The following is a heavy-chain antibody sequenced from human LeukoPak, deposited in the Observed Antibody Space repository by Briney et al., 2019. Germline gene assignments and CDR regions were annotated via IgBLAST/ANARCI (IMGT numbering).Heavy chain of an antibody. CDR3: AISLVRGFTPFHLGH. D-gene: IGHD3-10*01. J-gene: IGHJ4*02. V-gene: IGHV1-24*01. Sequence: ASLKVSCKVSGYSLSEFSFHWVRQVPGKGLEWMGGLDPEDDEALPAQKFRGRVTVTQDTSTDTVYIDLSSLRSEDAAVYYCAISLVRGFTPFHLGHWGQETVVGV. CDR2: LDPEDDEA. CDR1: GYSLSEFS.